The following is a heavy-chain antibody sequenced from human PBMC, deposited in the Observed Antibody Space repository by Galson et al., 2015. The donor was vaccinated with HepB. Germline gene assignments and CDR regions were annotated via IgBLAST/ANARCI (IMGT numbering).Heavy chain of an antibody. D-gene: IGHD4-17*01. CDR1: GFTFSGSA. V-gene: IGHV3-73*01. Sequence: SLRLSCAASGFTFSGSAMHWVRQASGKGLEWVGRIRSKAHTYATAYAASVTGRFTISRDDSKNTAYLQMNSLKTEDTAVYYCTRHGPGRDYGDCGAFDVWGQGTMVTVSS. CDR2: IRSKAHTYAT. J-gene: IGHJ3*01. CDR3: TRHGPGRDYGDCGAFDV.